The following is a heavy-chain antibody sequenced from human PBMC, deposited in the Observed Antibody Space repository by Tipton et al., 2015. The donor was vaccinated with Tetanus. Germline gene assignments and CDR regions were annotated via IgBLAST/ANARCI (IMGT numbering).Heavy chain of an antibody. CDR2: IWYDGSNK. CDR1: GFTFSYYG. V-gene: IGHV3-33*01. Sequence: SLRLSCAASGFTFSYYGMHWVRQAPGKGLEWVAVIWYDGSNKYYADSVKGRFTISRDNSKNTLYLQMNSLRAEDTAVYYCARALYCSGGSCYSGDYWGQGTLVTVSS. J-gene: IGHJ4*02. D-gene: IGHD2-15*01. CDR3: ARALYCSGGSCYSGDY.